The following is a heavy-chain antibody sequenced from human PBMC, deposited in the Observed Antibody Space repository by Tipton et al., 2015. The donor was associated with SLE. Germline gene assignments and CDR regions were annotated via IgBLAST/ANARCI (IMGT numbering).Heavy chain of an antibody. D-gene: IGHD5-24*01. CDR2: INHSGST. J-gene: IGHJ6*02. V-gene: IGHV4-34*01. CDR1: GGSFSGYY. CDR3: AIRDPYYGMDV. Sequence: TLSLTCAVYGGSFSGYYWSWIRQPLGKGLEWIGEINHSGSTNYNPSLKSRVTISEDTSKNQFSLKLSSVTAADTAVDYCAIRDPYYGMDVWGQGTTGTVSS.